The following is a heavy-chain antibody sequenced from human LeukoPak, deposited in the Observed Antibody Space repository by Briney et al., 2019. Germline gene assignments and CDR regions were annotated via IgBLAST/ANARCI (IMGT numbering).Heavy chain of an antibody. D-gene: IGHD2-15*01. Sequence: ASVKVSCKASGYTFTSYGISWVRQAPGQGLEWMGWISAYNGNTNYAQKLQGRVTMTTDTSTSTAYMELRSLRSDDTAVYYCARVDCSGGSCRVGAFDIWGQGTMVTVSS. CDR2: ISAYNGNT. CDR1: GYTFTSYG. J-gene: IGHJ3*02. CDR3: ARVDCSGGSCRVGAFDI. V-gene: IGHV1-18*01.